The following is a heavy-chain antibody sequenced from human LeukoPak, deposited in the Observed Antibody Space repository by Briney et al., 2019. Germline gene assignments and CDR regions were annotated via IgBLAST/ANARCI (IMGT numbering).Heavy chain of an antibody. CDR1: GYTFTSYY. Sequence: ASVKVSCKASGYTFTSYYMHWVRQAPGQGLEWMAIINPSGGSTSYAQKFQGRVTISVDTSKNQFSLKLSSVTAADTAVYYCAARITMVRGVIGYYYYYMDVWGKGTTVTVSS. CDR2: INPSGGST. J-gene: IGHJ6*03. CDR3: AARITMVRGVIGYYYYYMDV. D-gene: IGHD3-10*01. V-gene: IGHV1-46*01.